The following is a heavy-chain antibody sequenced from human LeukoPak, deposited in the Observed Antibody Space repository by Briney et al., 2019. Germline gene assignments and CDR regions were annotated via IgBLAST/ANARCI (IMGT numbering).Heavy chain of an antibody. Sequence: GGSLRLSCAASGFTFSSYAMSWVRQAPGKGLEWVSAISGSGGTTYYANSVKGRFTFSRDNSKNTLSLQMNSLRAEDTAVYYCAQQVGYCSSGSCYFTYWGQGTLVTVSS. V-gene: IGHV3-23*01. CDR2: ISGSGGTT. J-gene: IGHJ1*01. D-gene: IGHD2-15*01. CDR1: GFTFSSYA. CDR3: AQQVGYCSSGSCYFTY.